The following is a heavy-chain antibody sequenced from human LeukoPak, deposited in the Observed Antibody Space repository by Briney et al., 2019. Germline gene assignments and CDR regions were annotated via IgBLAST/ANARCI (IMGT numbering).Heavy chain of an antibody. CDR2: ISSSGTTI. J-gene: IGHJ4*02. CDR1: GFTFSSYE. D-gene: IGHD1-20*01. CDR3: AIPPITGTAS. V-gene: IGHV3-48*03. Sequence: GGSLRLSCAASGFTFSSYEMNWVRQAPGKALEWVSYISSSGTTIYHADSVKGRFTISRDNAKNSLYLQMNSLRAEDTAVYYCAIPPITGTASWGQGTLVTVSS.